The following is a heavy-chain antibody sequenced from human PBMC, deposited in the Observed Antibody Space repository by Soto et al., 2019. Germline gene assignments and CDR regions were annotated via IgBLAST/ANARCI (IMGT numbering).Heavy chain of an antibody. J-gene: IGHJ6*02. V-gene: IGHV1-18*01. CDR3: AREDRDRETGLVPAAIDGMDV. Sequence: ASVKVSCKASGYTFTIYGINWVRQAPGQGLEWMGWISPDNGNTNYAQKLQGRVTMTTDTSTSTAYMELRSLRSDDTAVYYCAREDRDRETGLVPAAIDGMDVWGQGTTVTVSS. D-gene: IGHD2-2*01. CDR2: ISPDNGNT. CDR1: GYTFTIYG.